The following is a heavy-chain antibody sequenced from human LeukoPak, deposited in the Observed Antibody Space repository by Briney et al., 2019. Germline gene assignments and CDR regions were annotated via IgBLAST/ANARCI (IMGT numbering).Heavy chain of an antibody. CDR3: VKDIHYFQSDY. V-gene: IGHV3-7*01. CDR2: IKQDGSEK. J-gene: IGHJ4*02. CDR1: GFTFSNHW. Sequence: SGGSLRLSCAASGFTFSNHWMIWVRQAPGKGLEWVASIKQDGSEKQYVGSVRGRFTISRDNANNLLDLQMNSLTAEDTAVYYCVKDIHYFQSDYWGQGTLVTVSS. D-gene: IGHD3-10*01.